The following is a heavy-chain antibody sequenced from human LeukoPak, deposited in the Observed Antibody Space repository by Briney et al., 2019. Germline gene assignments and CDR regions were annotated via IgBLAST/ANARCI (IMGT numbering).Heavy chain of an antibody. CDR3: ARGVDWGSAFDS. CDR1: GGSISSYY. CDR2: IYYSGST. D-gene: IGHD3-9*01. V-gene: IGHV4-59*01. Sequence: SETLSLTCTVSGGSISSYYWSWIRQPPGKGLEWIGYIYYSGSTNYNPSLKSRVTISVDTSKNQFSLKLSSMTAADTAVYYCARGVDWGSAFDSWGQGTLVTVSS. J-gene: IGHJ4*02.